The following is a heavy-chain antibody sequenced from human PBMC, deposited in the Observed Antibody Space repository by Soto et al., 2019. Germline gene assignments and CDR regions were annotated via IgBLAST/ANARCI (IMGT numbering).Heavy chain of an antibody. Sequence: GGSLRLSCAASGFTFSSYAMNWVRQAPGKGLEWVSAISGSGGNTYYADSVKGRFTISRDNSKNALYLQMNSLRAEDTAVYYCAKDFSGLVPAAMCYYYYYGMDVCDQETMFTVSS. CDR1: GFTFSSYA. J-gene: IGHJ6*02. V-gene: IGHV3-23*01. CDR2: ISGSGGNT. CDR3: AKDFSGLVPAAMCYYYYYGMDV. D-gene: IGHD2-2*01.